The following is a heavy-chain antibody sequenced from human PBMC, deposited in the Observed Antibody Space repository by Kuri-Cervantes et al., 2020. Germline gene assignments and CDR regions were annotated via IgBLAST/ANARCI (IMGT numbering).Heavy chain of an antibody. J-gene: IGHJ4*02. D-gene: IGHD6-6*01. Sequence: LSLTCAASGFTFSSYAMSWVRQAPGKGLEWVSAISGSGGSTYYADSVKGRFTISRDNSKNTLYLQMNSLRAEDTAVYYRARNLAARPILGYWGQGTLVTVSS. CDR3: ARNLAARPILGY. CDR1: GFTFSSYA. CDR2: ISGSGGST. V-gene: IGHV3-23*01.